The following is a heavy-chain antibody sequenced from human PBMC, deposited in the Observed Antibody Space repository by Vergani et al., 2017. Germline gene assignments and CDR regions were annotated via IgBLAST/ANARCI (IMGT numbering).Heavy chain of an antibody. CDR3: ARDHTMIHAFDI. Sequence: EVQLVESGGGLVKPGGSLRLSCAASGFTFDDYAMHWVRQAPGKGLEWVSGISWNSGSIGYADSVKGRFTISRDNSKNTLYLQMNSLRAEDTAVYYCARDHTMIHAFDIWGQGTMVTVSS. J-gene: IGHJ3*02. V-gene: IGHV3-9*01. CDR1: GFTFDDYA. CDR2: ISWNSGSI. D-gene: IGHD3-22*01.